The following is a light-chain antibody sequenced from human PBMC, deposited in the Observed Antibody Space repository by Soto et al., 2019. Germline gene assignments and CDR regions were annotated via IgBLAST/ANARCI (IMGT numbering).Light chain of an antibody. CDR3: QLYGSSPGYT. J-gene: IGKJ2*01. Sequence: EIVLTQSPGTLASSPGQRATLSCRASQSVSSSYLAWYQQKPGQAPRLLIYGASSRDTGIPDRYGGSGSGTDFALTISRLEPEDCAVYYCQLYGSSPGYTFGQGRRLEIK. V-gene: IGKV3-20*01. CDR2: GAS. CDR1: QSVSSSY.